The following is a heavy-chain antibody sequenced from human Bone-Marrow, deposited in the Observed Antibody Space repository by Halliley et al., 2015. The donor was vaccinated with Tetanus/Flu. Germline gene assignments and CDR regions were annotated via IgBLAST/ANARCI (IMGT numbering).Heavy chain of an antibody. CDR1: RGSVSSGGYH. CDR3: AREGGAVAGRFDF. D-gene: IGHD6-19*01. V-gene: IGHV4-61*08. CDR2: IHFTGTT. J-gene: IGHJ4*02. Sequence: TLSLTCSVSRGSVSSGGYHWSWIRQTPGRGLEWIGYIHFTGTTKYNPSLKSRVSISAGMSKNQFSLNLRSVTAADTAVYYCAREGGAVAGRFDFWGQGTLVTVSS.